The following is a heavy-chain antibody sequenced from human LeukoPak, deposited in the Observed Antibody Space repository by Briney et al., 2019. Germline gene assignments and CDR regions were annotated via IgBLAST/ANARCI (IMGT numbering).Heavy chain of an antibody. Sequence: SETLSLTCAVYGGSFSGYYWSWIRQPPGKGLEWIGEINHSGSTNYNPSLKSRVTISVDTSKTQFSLKLSSVTAADTAVYYCARAGRRAFDIWGQGTMVTVSS. CDR2: INHSGST. CDR1: GGSFSGYY. J-gene: IGHJ3*02. CDR3: ARAGRRAFDI. V-gene: IGHV4-34*01.